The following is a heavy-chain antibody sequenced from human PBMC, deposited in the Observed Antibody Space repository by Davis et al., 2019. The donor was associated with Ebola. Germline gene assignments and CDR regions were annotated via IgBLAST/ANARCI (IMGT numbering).Heavy chain of an antibody. V-gene: IGHV3-48*02. D-gene: IGHD3-3*01. J-gene: IGHJ5*02. CDR2: ISSSSSTI. CDR3: ARDSTYYNYWDLWFDP. Sequence: GESLKISCAASGFTFRDYNMNWVRQAPGKGLEWVSYISSSSSTIYYADSVKGRFTISRDNAKNSLYLQMNGLRDEDTAVYYCARDSTYYNYWDLWFDPWGQGTLVTVSS. CDR1: GFTFRDYN.